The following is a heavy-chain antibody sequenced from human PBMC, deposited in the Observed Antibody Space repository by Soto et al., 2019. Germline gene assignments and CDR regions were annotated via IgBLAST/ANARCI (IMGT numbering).Heavy chain of an antibody. D-gene: IGHD4-4*01. Sequence: QVQLQESGPGLVKPSQTLSLTCTVSGGSISSGGYYWSWIRQHPGKGLEWIGYIYYSGSTYYNPSLKSRVTIAVDTSKNQFSLKLSCVTAADTAVYYCARNDDYSNLRYYFDYWGQGTLVTVSS. V-gene: IGHV4-31*03. CDR3: ARNDDYSNLRYYFDY. CDR1: GGSISSGGYY. J-gene: IGHJ4*02. CDR2: IYYSGST.